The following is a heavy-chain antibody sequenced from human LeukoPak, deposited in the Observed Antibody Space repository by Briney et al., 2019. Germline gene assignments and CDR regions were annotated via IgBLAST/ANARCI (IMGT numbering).Heavy chain of an antibody. V-gene: IGHV3-48*03. CDR2: ISSSGGAL. J-gene: IGHJ4*02. D-gene: IGHD7-27*01. CDR3: ARGGLGITFYFDS. Sequence: GGSLRLSCAASGFTFSSYEMNWVRQAPGKGLEWLSYISSSGGALYYADSVKGRFTISRDNAKNSLYLQMNSLRAEDTAVYCCARGGLGITFYFDSWGQGILVTVSS. CDR1: GFTFSSYE.